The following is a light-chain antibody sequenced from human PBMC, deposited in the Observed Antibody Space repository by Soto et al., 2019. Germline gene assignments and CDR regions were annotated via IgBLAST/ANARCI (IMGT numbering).Light chain of an antibody. Sequence: EVVMTQSPATLSVSPGERATLSCRARQSVNSNLAWYQLKPGQAPRLLIYEASTRATGIPARFSGSGSGTEFTLTISSLQSEDFAVYYCQQYNKWPLTFGGGTKVEIK. V-gene: IGKV3D-15*01. CDR3: QQYNKWPLT. J-gene: IGKJ4*01. CDR2: EAS. CDR1: QSVNSN.